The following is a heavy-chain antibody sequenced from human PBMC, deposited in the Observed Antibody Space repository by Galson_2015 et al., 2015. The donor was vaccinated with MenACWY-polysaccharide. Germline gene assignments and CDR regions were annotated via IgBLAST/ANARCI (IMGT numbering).Heavy chain of an antibody. CDR3: ARVEKYSGSYYILH. CDR1: GYSISSGYY. Sequence: ETLSLTCAVSGYSISSGYYWGWIRQPPGKGLEWIGSIYHSGSTYHNPSLKSRVTISVDTSKNQFSLKLSSVTAADTAVYYCARVEKYSGSYYILHWGQGTLVTVSS. V-gene: IGHV4-38-2*01. J-gene: IGHJ4*02. CDR2: IYHSGST. D-gene: IGHD1-26*01.